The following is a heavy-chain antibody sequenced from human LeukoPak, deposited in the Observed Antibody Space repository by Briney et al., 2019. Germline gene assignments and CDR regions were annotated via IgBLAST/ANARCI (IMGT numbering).Heavy chain of an antibody. CDR2: IYYSGST. Sequence: PSETLSLTCTVSGGSISSGGFYWSWIRQHPGKGLEWIGYIYYSGSTYYNPSLKSRVTISVNTSKNQFSLKLTSVTAADTAVYYCARGPAVAAPLGDLVDYWGQGTLVTVSS. J-gene: IGHJ4*02. CDR1: GGSISSGGFY. V-gene: IGHV4-31*03. D-gene: IGHD6-19*01. CDR3: ARGPAVAAPLGDLVDY.